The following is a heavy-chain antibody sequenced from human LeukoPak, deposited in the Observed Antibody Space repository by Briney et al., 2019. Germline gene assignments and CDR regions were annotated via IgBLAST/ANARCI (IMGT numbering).Heavy chain of an antibody. D-gene: IGHD6-19*01. V-gene: IGHV3-33*01. CDR1: GFTSSSYG. J-gene: IGHJ5*02. CDR2: IWSDGSNK. Sequence: PGGSLRLSCAASGFTSSSYGMHWVRQAPGKGLEWVAVIWSDGSNKYYADSVKGRFTISRDNSKNTLFLQMNSLRTEDTAVYYCARDSLGTSSGWFDPWGQGTLVTVSS. CDR3: ARDSLGTSSGWFDP.